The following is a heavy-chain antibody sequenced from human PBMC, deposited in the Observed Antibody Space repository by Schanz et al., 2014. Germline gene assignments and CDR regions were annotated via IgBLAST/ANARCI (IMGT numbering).Heavy chain of an antibody. CDR2: ISYHGSEK. V-gene: IGHV3-30*03. J-gene: IGHJ2*01. Sequence: QVQLVESGGSVVQPGRSLRLSCAGSGFSFSDYGMHWVRQAPGRGLEWVAVISYHGSEKYYADSVKGRFTISRDNSKNTLYLQMNSLKAEDTAVYYCARTSQAGWVPIFYWNFDLWGRGALVTVSS. CDR1: GFSFSDYG. CDR3: ARTSQAGWVPIFYWNFDL. D-gene: IGHD3-9*01.